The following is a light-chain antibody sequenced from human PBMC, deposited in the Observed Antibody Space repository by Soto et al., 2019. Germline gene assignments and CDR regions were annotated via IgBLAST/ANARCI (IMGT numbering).Light chain of an antibody. CDR3: QQRANWPHT. CDR1: QASSSY. Sequence: EIVSTQSPATLSLSPGERAALSCRTSQASSSYLAWYQQNPGQAPRLLIYNGSQRATGIPARFSGRGSGTDFTLTISSLEPEDCAVYYCQQRANWPHTFGQGTKLEIK. J-gene: IGKJ2*01. CDR2: NGS. V-gene: IGKV3D-11*01.